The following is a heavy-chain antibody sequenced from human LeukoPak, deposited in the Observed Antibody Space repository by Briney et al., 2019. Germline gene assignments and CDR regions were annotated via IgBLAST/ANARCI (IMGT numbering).Heavy chain of an antibody. CDR3: AKDGRKYCSGGSCYTVGGAFDY. J-gene: IGHJ4*02. Sequence: PGGSLRLSCAASGFTFSSYGMHWVRQAPGKGLEWVAVISYDGSNKYYAGSVKGRFTISRDNSKNTLYLQMNSLRAEDTAVYYCAKDGRKYCSGGSCYTVGGAFDYWGQGTLVTVSS. V-gene: IGHV3-30*18. CDR1: GFTFSSYG. D-gene: IGHD2-15*01. CDR2: ISYDGSNK.